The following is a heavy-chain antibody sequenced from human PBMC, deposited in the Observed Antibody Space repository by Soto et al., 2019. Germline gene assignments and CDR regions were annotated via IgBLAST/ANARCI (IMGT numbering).Heavy chain of an antibody. CDR3: AKDNGSGCDWLRVGDASDI. CDR2: ISYDGSNK. V-gene: IGHV3-30*18. J-gene: IGHJ3*02. D-gene: IGHD5-12*01. CDR1: GFTFSSYG. Sequence: QVQLVESGGGVVQPGRSLRLSCAASGFTFSSYGMHWVRQAPGKGLEWVAVISYDGSNKYYADSVKGRLTISRDNSKNTLYLQMNNLRGEDTAVYYCAKDNGSGCDWLRVGDASDIWGQGTMVTVSS.